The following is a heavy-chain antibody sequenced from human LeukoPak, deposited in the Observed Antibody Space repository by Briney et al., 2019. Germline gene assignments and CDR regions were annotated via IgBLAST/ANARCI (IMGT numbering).Heavy chain of an antibody. J-gene: IGHJ4*02. CDR3: ARDSLNKDDY. CDR1: GFTFSSYS. D-gene: IGHD1/OR15-1a*01. CDR2: ISSSSSYI. Sequence: GGSLRLSCAASGFTFSSYSMIWVRQAPGKGLEWVSSISSSSSYIYYADSVKGRFTISRDNAKNSLYLQMNSLRAEDTAVYYCARDSLNKDDYWGQGTLVTVSS. V-gene: IGHV3-21*01.